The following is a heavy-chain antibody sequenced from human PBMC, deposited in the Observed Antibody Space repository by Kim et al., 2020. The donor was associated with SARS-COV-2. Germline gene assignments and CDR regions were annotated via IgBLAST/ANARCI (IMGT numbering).Heavy chain of an antibody. CDR1: GGSISSSSYY. D-gene: IGHD3-22*01. Sequence: SETLSLTCTVSGGSISSSSYYWGWIRQPPGKGLEWIGSIYYSGSTYYNPSLKSRVTISVDTSKNQFSLKLSSVTAADTAVYYCARDLPDYYDSSGAGMDVWGQGTTVTVSS. V-gene: IGHV4-39*07. J-gene: IGHJ6*02. CDR3: ARDLPDYYDSSGAGMDV. CDR2: IYYSGST.